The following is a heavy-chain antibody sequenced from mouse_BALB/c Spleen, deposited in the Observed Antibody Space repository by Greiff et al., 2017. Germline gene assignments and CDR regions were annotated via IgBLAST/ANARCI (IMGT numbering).Heavy chain of an antibody. CDR2: ISYSGST. CDR1: GYSITSDYA. CDR3: AKYDGYDPHYAMDY. D-gene: IGHD2-3*01. Sequence: EVKLLESGPGLVKPSQSLSLTCTVTGYSITSDYAWNWIRQFPGNKLEWMGYISYSGSTSYNPSLKSRISITRDTSKNQFFLQLNSVTTADTATYYCAKYDGYDPHYAMDYWGQGTSVTVSA. J-gene: IGHJ4*01. V-gene: IGHV3-2*02.